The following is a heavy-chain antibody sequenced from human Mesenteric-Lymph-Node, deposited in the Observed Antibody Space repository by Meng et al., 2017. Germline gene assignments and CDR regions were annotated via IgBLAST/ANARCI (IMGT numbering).Heavy chain of an antibody. D-gene: IGHD2-8*01. J-gene: IGHJ4*02. Sequence: QVRLPEPRPGLVKPSGTLSLTCPVSAGSITNKDWWSWVRQPPGKGLEWIGEMHHDGRTNYNPSFKSRVIMSMDKSSNQFSLYLSSVTAADTAVYFCATNGFYSIDNWGQGTLVTVSS. V-gene: IGHV4-4*02. CDR3: ATNGFYSIDN. CDR1: AGSITNKDW. CDR2: MHHDGRT.